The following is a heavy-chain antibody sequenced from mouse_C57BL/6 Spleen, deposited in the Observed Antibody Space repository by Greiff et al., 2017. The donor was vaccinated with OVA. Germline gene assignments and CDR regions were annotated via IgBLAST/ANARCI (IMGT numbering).Heavy chain of an antibody. CDR3: ARDSNRVLFAY. CDR2: IHPNSGST. D-gene: IGHD2-5*01. V-gene: IGHV1-64*01. Sequence: QVQLKESGAELVKPGASVKLSCKASGYTFTRYWMHWVKQRPGQGLEWIGMIHPNSGSTNYNEKFKSKATLTVDKSSSTAYMQLSSLTSEDSAVYDCARDSNRVLFAYWGQGTLVTVSA. J-gene: IGHJ3*01. CDR1: GYTFTRYW.